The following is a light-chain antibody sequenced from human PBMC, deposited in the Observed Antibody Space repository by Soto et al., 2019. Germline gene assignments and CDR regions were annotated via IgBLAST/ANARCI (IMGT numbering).Light chain of an antibody. Sequence: IVLTQSPGTLSLSPGERATLSCRASQSVPRSYLAWYQQKPGQAPRLLIYGTSSRATAIPDRFSGSGSGTDYTLTISRLEPEDFAVFYCQQYGSSITFGQGTRLEIK. J-gene: IGKJ5*01. CDR3: QQYGSSIT. CDR1: QSVPRSY. CDR2: GTS. V-gene: IGKV3-20*01.